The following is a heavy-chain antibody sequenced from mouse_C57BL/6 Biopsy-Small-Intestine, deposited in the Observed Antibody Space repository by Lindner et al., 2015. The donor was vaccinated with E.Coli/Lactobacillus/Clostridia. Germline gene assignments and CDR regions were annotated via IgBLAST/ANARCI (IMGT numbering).Heavy chain of an antibody. J-gene: IGHJ3*01. Sequence: VQLQESGAELVKPGASVKISCKASGYAFSTYWMNWVKQRPGKGLEWIGRIYPGDEDTNYNGVFKDKATLTADKSSSTAYMQLKSLTSEDSAVYYCARVDGSSYRRFAYWGQGTLVTVSA. V-gene: IGHV1-80*01. CDR3: ARVDGSSYRRFAY. CDR1: GYAFSTYW. D-gene: IGHD1-1*01. CDR2: IYPGDEDT.